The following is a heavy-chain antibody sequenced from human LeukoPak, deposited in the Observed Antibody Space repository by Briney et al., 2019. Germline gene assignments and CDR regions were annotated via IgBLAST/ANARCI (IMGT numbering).Heavy chain of an antibody. D-gene: IGHD3-3*01. CDR1: GFTVSSNY. V-gene: IGHV3-7*01. CDR3: ARAIRFLEWLSSDAFDI. J-gene: IGHJ3*02. Sequence: GGSLRLSCAASGFTVSSNYMSWVRQAPGKGLEWVANIKQDGSEKYYVDSVKGRFTISRDNAKNSLYLQMNSLRAEDTAVYYCARAIRFLEWLSSDAFDIWGQGTMVTVSS. CDR2: IKQDGSEK.